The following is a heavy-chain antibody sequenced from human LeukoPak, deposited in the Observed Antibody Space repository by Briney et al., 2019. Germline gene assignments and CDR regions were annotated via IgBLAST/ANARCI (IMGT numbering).Heavy chain of an antibody. D-gene: IGHD3-10*01. CDR1: GYTFTGYY. Sequence: GASVKVSCKASGYTFTGYYMHWVRQAPGQGLEWMGWINPNSGGTNYAQKFQGRVTMTRDTSISTAYKELSRLRSDDTAVYYCARIFYGSGSYYPYYYGMDVWGQGTTVTVSS. V-gene: IGHV1-2*02. CDR3: ARIFYGSGSYYPYYYGMDV. CDR2: INPNSGGT. J-gene: IGHJ6*02.